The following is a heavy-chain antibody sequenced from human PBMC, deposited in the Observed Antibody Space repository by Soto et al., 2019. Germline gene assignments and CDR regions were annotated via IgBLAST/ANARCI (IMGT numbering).Heavy chain of an antibody. Sequence: EVQLVESGGGLVKPGGSLSLSCAASGFTFSSYSMNWVRQAPGKGLEWVSSISSSSSYIYYADSVKGRFTISRDNAKNSLYLQMNSLRAEDTAVYYCARVYVPAALGGWFDPWGQGTLVTVSS. CDR1: GFTFSSYS. CDR2: ISSSSSYI. D-gene: IGHD2-2*01. CDR3: ARVYVPAALGGWFDP. V-gene: IGHV3-21*01. J-gene: IGHJ5*02.